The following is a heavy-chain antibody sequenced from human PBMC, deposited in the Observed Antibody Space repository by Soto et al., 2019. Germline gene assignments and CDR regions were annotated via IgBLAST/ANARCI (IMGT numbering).Heavy chain of an antibody. CDR2: ISGSGGST. CDR3: AKRAYCGGDCYSGRSYFQH. D-gene: IGHD2-21*02. CDR1: GFTFSSYA. J-gene: IGHJ1*01. Sequence: PGGSLRLSCAASGFTFSSYAMSWVRQAPGKGLEWVSAISGSGGSTYYADSVKGRFTISRDNSKNTLYLQMNSLRAKDTAVYYCAKRAYCGGDCYSGRSYFQHWGHGTLVTVSS. V-gene: IGHV3-23*01.